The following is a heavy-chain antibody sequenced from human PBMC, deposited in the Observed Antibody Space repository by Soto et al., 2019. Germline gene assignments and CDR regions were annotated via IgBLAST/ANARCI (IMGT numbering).Heavy chain of an antibody. CDR1: GYTFTSYA. Sequence: ASVKVSCKASGYTFTSYAMHWVRQAPGQRLEWMGWINAGNGNTKYSQKFQGRVTITGDTSASTAYMELSSLRSEDTAVYYCARYHSSGWYGGYFDYWGQGTLVTVSS. CDR3: ARYHSSGWYGGYFDY. CDR2: INAGNGNT. J-gene: IGHJ4*02. V-gene: IGHV1-3*01. D-gene: IGHD6-19*01.